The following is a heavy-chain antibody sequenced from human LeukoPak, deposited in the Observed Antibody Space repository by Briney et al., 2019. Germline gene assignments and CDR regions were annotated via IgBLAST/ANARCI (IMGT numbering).Heavy chain of an antibody. CDR1: GFTFSSYW. V-gene: IGHV3-21*01. CDR3: ARDYYDSSINWFDP. J-gene: IGHJ5*02. CDR2: ISSSSSYI. Sequence: GGSLRLSCAASGFTFSSYWMSWVRQAPGKGLEWVSSISSSSSYIYYADSVRGRFTISRDNAKNSLYLQMNSLRAEDTAVYYCARDYYDSSINWFDPWGQGTLVTVSS. D-gene: IGHD3-22*01.